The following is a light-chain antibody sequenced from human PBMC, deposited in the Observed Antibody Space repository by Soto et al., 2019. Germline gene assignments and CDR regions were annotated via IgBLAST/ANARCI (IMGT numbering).Light chain of an antibody. CDR1: QDIRKY. CDR2: GAS. CDR3: QHYDNLPPFT. J-gene: IGKJ3*01. V-gene: IGKV1-33*01. Sequence: DIQMTQSPSSLSASIGDRVTITCQASQDIRKYLNWYQQKPGRAPKLLIYGASNLETGVPSRFSGSAYGTDFIFTISSLQPEDIATYYCQHYDNLPPFTFGPGTKLAIK.